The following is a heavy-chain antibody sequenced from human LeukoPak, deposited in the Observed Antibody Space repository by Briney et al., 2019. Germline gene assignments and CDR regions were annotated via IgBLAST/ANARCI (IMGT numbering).Heavy chain of an antibody. J-gene: IGHJ4*02. Sequence: PSETLSLTCAVYGGSFSGYYWSWIRQPPGKGLEWIGEINHSGSTNYNPSLKSRVTISVDTSKNQFSLKLSSVTAADTAVYYCARSLVVGATNYYFDYWGQGTLVTVSS. D-gene: IGHD1-26*01. V-gene: IGHV4-34*01. CDR1: GGSFSGYY. CDR2: INHSGST. CDR3: ARSLVVGATNYYFDY.